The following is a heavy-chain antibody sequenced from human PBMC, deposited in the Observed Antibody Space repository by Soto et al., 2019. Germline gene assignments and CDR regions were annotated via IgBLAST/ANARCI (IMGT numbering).Heavy chain of an antibody. CDR3: ARIAPEWNYVHDAFDI. CDR2: IYSGGST. D-gene: IGHD1-7*01. J-gene: IGHJ3*02. Sequence: GGSLRLSCAASGFTVSSNYMSWVRQAPGKGLEWVSVIYSGGSTYYADSVKGRFTISRHNSKNTLYLQMNSLRAEDTAVYYCARIAPEWNYVHDAFDIWGQGTMVTVSS. V-gene: IGHV3-53*04. CDR1: GFTVSSNY.